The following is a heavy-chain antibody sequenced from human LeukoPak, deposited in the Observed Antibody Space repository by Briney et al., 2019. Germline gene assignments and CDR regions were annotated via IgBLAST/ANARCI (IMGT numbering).Heavy chain of an antibody. J-gene: IGHJ6*02. D-gene: IGHD1-14*01. CDR1: GFTFSSYS. V-gene: IGHV3-23*01. CDR3: AKEPDGVDV. Sequence: GGSLRLSCAASGFTFSSYSMTWVRQAPGKGLEWVSTISGNGGSTYYADSVKGRFTISRDNSKNTNTLFLQMDSLRAEDTAVYYCAKEPDGVDVWGQGTMVTVSS. CDR2: ISGNGGST.